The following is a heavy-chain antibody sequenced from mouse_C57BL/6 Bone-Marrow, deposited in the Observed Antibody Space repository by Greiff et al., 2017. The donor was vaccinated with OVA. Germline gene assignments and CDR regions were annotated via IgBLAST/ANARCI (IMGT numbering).Heavy chain of an antibody. CDR1: GYTFTSYG. D-gene: IGHD2-2*01. Sequence: QVQLQQSGAELARPGASVKLSCKASGYTFTSYGISWVKQRTGQGLEWIGEIYPRSGNTYYNEKFKGKATLTADKSSSTAYMELRNLTSEDSAVYYCARRRTSDKGYDWYFDVGGTGTTVTVSS. CDR3: ARRRTSDKGYDWYFDV. V-gene: IGHV1-81*01. J-gene: IGHJ1*03. CDR2: IYPRSGNT.